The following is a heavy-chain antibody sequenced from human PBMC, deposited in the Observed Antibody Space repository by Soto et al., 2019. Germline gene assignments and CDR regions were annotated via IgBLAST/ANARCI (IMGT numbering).Heavy chain of an antibody. CDR2: INPTGGST. CDR3: ARDLAAGDY. D-gene: IGHD6-25*01. V-gene: IGHV1-46*01. Sequence: QVRLVQSGAEVKKPGASVNISCKASGYTFINYYIHWVRQAPGQGLEWMAIINPTGGSTNYAQRFQGRVTLTMDTSTTTVYMELSSLRFEETAVYYCARDLAAGDYWGQGTLVTVSS. CDR1: GYTFINYY. J-gene: IGHJ4*02.